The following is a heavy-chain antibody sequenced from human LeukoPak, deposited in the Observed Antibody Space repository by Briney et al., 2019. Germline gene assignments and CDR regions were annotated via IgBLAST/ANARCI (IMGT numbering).Heavy chain of an antibody. CDR3: ARVLQSGTPGGMDV. Sequence: ASVKVSCKASGYTFTMYYIHWVRQAPGQGLEWMGWINPNSGGTNYAQKFQGRVTMTRDTSISTAYVELSRLRSDDTAVYYCARVLQSGTPGGMDVWGQGTTVTVSS. V-gene: IGHV1-2*02. CDR1: GYTFTMYY. J-gene: IGHJ6*02. CDR2: INPNSGGT. D-gene: IGHD1-26*01.